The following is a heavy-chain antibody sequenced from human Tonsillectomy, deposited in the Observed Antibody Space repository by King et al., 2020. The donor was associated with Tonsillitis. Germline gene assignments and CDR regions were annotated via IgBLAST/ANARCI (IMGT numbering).Heavy chain of an antibody. CDR1: GYTFTGYY. Sequence: QLVQSGAEVKKPGASVKVSCKASGYTFTGYYMHWVRQAPGQGLEWMGWINPNSGGTNYAQKFQGWVTMTRDTSISTAYMELSRLRADDTAGYYCARDPHSRGWYGASNWFDPWGQGTLVTVSS. D-gene: IGHD6-19*01. CDR3: ARDPHSRGWYGASNWFDP. J-gene: IGHJ5*02. V-gene: IGHV1-2*04. CDR2: INPNSGGT.